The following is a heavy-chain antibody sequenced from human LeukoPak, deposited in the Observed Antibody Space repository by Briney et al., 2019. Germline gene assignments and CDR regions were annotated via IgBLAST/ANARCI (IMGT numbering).Heavy chain of an antibody. CDR3: ASGSSLRGQLGYFDY. Sequence: GESLKISCKGSGYSFTSYWIGWVRQMPGKGLEWMGIIYPGDSDTRYSPSFQGQVTISADKSISTAYLQWSSLKASDVAMYYCASGSSLRGQLGYFDYWGQGTLVTVSS. D-gene: IGHD2-2*01. CDR1: GYSFTSYW. J-gene: IGHJ4*02. V-gene: IGHV5-51*01. CDR2: IYPGDSDT.